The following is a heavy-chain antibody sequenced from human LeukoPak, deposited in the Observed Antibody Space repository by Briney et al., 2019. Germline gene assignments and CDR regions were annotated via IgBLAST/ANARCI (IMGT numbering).Heavy chain of an antibody. CDR1: GFTFSNYA. Sequence: PGGSLRLSCSASGFTFSNYALHWVRQAPGKGLEYVSAISNNGIGTYYADSVKGRFTISRDNSENTLYLQMSSLRAEDTAVYYCVKVPFSSSSGVDYWGQGTLVTVSS. V-gene: IGHV3-64D*09. CDR3: VKVPFSSSSGVDY. D-gene: IGHD6-6*01. J-gene: IGHJ4*02. CDR2: ISNNGIGT.